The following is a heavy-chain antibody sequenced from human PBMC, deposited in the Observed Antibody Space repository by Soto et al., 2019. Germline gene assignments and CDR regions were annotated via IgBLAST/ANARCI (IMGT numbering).Heavy chain of an antibody. CDR1: GGSISSSSYY. Sequence: SETLSLTCTVSGGSISSSSYYWGWIRQPPGKGLEWIGSIYYSGSTFYNPSLKSRVTISVDTSKNQFSLKLNSVTAADTAVYYCARDLWGYCGTDCYPLDVWGQGTTVTVSS. J-gene: IGHJ6*02. V-gene: IGHV4-39*07. CDR2: IYYSGST. D-gene: IGHD2-21*02. CDR3: ARDLWGYCGTDCYPLDV.